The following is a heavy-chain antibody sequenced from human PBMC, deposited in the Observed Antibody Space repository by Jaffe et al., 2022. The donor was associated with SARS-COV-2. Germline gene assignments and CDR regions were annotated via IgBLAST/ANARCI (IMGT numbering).Heavy chain of an antibody. V-gene: IGHV4-59*01. D-gene: IGHD5-12*01. CDR2: IYYSGST. J-gene: IGHJ5*02. CDR3: ARAAVGYSFWFDP. Sequence: QVQLQESGPGLVKPSETLSLTCTVSGGSISSYYWSWIRQPPGKGLEWIGYIYYSGSTNYNPSLKSRVTISVDTSKNQFSLKLSSVTAADTAVYYCARAAVGYSFWFDPWGQGTLVTVSS. CDR1: GGSISSYY.